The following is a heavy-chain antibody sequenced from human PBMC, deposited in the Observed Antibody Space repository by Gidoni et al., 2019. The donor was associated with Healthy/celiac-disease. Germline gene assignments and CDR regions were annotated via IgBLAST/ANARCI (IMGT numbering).Heavy chain of an antibody. CDR1: GFTVSSNY. J-gene: IGHJ6*02. V-gene: IGHV3-53*01. CDR3: ASGYNYYYYYGMDV. CDR2: IYSGGST. D-gene: IGHD5-18*01. Sequence: EVQLVESGGGLIQPGGSLRLSCAASGFTVSSNYMSWVRQAPGKGLEWVSVIYSGGSTYYADSVKGRFTISRDNSKNTLYLQMNSLRAEDTAVYYCASGYNYYYYYGMDVWGQGTTVTVSS.